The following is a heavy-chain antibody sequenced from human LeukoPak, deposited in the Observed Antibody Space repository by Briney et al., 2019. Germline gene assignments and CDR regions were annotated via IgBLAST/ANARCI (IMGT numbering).Heavy chain of an antibody. V-gene: IGHV4-61*01. Sequence: SETLSLACTVSGGSVSSGSYYWSWIRQPPGKGLEWIGYIYYSGSTNYNPSLKSRVTISVDTSKNQFSLKLSSVTAADTAVYYCAAEVGDYVDYWGQGTLVTVSS. CDR3: AAEVGDYVDY. CDR1: GGSVSSGSYY. CDR2: IYYSGST. J-gene: IGHJ4*02. D-gene: IGHD1-26*01.